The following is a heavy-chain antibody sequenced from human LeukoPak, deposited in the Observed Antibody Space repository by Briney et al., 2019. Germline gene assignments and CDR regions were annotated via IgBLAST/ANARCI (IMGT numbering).Heavy chain of an antibody. J-gene: IGHJ3*02. D-gene: IGHD6-19*01. Sequence: GGSLRLSCAASEFTYSSYAMTWVRQAPGKGLEWVSAISGGGGSTYYADSVKGRYTISRDNAKNTLYLQMNSQRAEDTAVYYCARVRYSSGWRNSMGAFDIWGQGTMVTVSS. CDR2: ISGGGGST. V-gene: IGHV3-23*01. CDR1: EFTYSSYA. CDR3: ARVRYSSGWRNSMGAFDI.